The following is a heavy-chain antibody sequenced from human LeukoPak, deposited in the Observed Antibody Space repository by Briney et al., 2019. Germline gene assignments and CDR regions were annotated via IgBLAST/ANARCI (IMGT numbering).Heavy chain of an antibody. V-gene: IGHV3-64*02. CDR1: GFTFSSYA. Sequence: GGSLRLSCAASGFTFSSYAMHWVRQAPGKGLEYVSAINSNGGNRHYAGSVKGRFSISRDNSKNTLCLQMGSLRVEDMAVYYCARARLKGSSSASYQYYYLDVWGKGTTVTVSS. J-gene: IGHJ6*03. CDR3: ARARLKGSSSASYQYYYLDV. CDR2: INSNGGNR. D-gene: IGHD6-6*01.